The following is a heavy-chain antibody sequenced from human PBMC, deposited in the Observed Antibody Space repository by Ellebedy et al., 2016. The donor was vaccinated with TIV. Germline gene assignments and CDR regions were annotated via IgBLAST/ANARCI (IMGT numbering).Heavy chain of an antibody. V-gene: IGHV1-18*01. J-gene: IGHJ6*03. D-gene: IGHD1-1*01. Sequence: ASVKVSCKASGYTFTSYGISWVRQAPGQGLEWMGWISAYNGNTNYAQKLQGRVTMTTDTSTSTAYMELRSLRSDDTAVYYCARWSLEPVYYYYMDVWGKGTTVTVSS. CDR3: ARWSLEPVYYYYMDV. CDR1: GYTFTSYG. CDR2: ISAYNGNT.